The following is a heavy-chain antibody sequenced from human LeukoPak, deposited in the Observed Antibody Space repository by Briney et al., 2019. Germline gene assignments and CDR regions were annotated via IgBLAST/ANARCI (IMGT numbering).Heavy chain of an antibody. CDR1: GFTFDDYA. J-gene: IGHJ4*02. Sequence: GGSLRLSCAASGFTFDDYAMHWVRQAPGKGLEWVSGISWNSGSIGYADSVKGRFTISRDNAKNSLYLQMNSLRAEDTAVYYCARDGLEYYDILTGYYNVPLPFDYWGQGTLVTVSS. V-gene: IGHV3-9*01. CDR3: ARDGLEYYDILTGYYNVPLPFDY. D-gene: IGHD3-9*01. CDR2: ISWNSGSI.